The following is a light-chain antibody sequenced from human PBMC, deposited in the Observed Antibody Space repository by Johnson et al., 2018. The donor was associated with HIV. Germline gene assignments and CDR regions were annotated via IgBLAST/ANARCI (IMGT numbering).Light chain of an antibody. V-gene: IGLV1-51*01. CDR2: DNH. Sequence: QSVLTQPPSVSAAPGQKVTISCSGSNSNIGNNYVSWYQQLPGTAPKLLIYDNHKRPSGIPDRVSGSKSGTSATLGITGLQTGDEADYYCGTWDSSLSVYVFGTGTKVTVL. CDR1: NSNIGNNY. CDR3: GTWDSSLSVYV. J-gene: IGLJ1*01.